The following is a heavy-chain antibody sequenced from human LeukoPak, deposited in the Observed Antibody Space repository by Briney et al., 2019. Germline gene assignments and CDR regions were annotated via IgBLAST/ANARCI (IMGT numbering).Heavy chain of an antibody. CDR1: RFTLSSYA. J-gene: IGHJ3*02. CDR3: AIDNDVWSGFGDAFDI. D-gene: IGHD3-3*01. Sequence: GGSLRHSRAASRFTLSSYAMSWVRQAPGKGLEWVSAINGSGGSTYYADSVKGRFTISRANSKNTLYLQMNRLRAEDTAVYCCAIDNDVWSGFGDAFDIWGQGTMVTVSS. CDR2: INGSGGST. V-gene: IGHV3-23*01.